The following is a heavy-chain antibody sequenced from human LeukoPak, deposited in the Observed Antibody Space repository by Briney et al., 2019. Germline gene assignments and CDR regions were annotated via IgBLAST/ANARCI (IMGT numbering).Heavy chain of an antibody. Sequence: PSETLSLTCAVYGGSFSGYYWSWIRQPPGKGLEWIGYIYYSGSTNYNPSLKSRVTISVDTSKNQFSLKLSSVTAADTAVYYCARETLDWFDPWGQGTLVTVSS. CDR1: GGSFSGYY. J-gene: IGHJ5*02. V-gene: IGHV4-59*01. CDR2: IYYSGST. CDR3: ARETLDWFDP.